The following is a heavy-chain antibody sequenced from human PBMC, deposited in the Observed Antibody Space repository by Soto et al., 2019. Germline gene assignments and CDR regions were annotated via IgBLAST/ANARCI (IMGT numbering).Heavy chain of an antibody. J-gene: IGHJ5*02. CDR3: ARDLDRYYYDSSGYLNWFDP. CDR2: IIPIFGTA. CDR1: GATFSSYA. Sequence: SLKVSCKAPGATFSSYAISWVQQAPGQGLEWMGGIIPIFGTANYAQKFQGRVTITADESTSTAYIELSSLRSEDTAVYYCARDLDRYYYDSSGYLNWFDPWGQGTLVTVSS. D-gene: IGHD3-22*01. V-gene: IGHV1-69*13.